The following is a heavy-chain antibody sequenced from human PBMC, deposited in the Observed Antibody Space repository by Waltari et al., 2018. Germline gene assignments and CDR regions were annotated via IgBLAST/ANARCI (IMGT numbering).Heavy chain of an antibody. CDR3: ARDLPYCSSTICYAFNI. CDR2: IYYGGST. D-gene: IGHD2-2*01. J-gene: IGHJ3*02. Sequence: RQPPGKGLGWIGYIYYGGSTNYNPSLKSRVTISVDTSKNQFSLKLSSVTAADTAVYYCARDLPYCSSTICYAFNIWGQGTMVTVSS. V-gene: IGHV4-59*01.